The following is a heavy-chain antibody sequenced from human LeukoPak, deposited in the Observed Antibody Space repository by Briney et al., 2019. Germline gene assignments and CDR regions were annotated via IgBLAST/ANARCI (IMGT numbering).Heavy chain of an antibody. D-gene: IGHD5-18*01. CDR1: GGSIGDYY. V-gene: IGHV4-59*01. CDR3: ARCGNSYGTGYQFDP. CDR2: VYYTGAT. Sequence: KSSETLSLTCTVSGGSIGDYYWSWVRQTPGKGLEWIGFVYYTGATNYNPSLKGRVTISLDTSKNQFSLNLNSVDAADTAVYFCARCGNSYGTGYQFDPWSQGTLVTVSS. J-gene: IGHJ5*02.